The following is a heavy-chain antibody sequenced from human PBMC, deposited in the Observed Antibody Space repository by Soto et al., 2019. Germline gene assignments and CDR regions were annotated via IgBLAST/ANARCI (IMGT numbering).Heavy chain of an antibody. D-gene: IGHD6-6*01. CDR1: GLPVTSSA. Sequence: SVKVSSKASGLPVTSSACESARLARGQRLEWIGWIVVGSRNTNYAQKFQGRVAISGDTSASTAYMELSSLRSEDTAVYYCARGGAARDYYGMDVSGQGPTLTFS. CDR2: IVVGSRNT. CDR3: ARGGAARDYYGMDV. J-gene: IGHJ6*02. V-gene: IGHV1-58*01.